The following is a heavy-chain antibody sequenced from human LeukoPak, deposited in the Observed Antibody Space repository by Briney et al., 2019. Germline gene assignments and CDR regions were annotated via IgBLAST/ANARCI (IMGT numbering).Heavy chain of an antibody. D-gene: IGHD4-23*01. V-gene: IGHV4-34*01. CDR2: INDRGHT. CDR3: ARDPTTVVTLPYYFDF. Sequence: SETLSLTCAVHAGSFSGYHWNWIRQSPEKGLEWIGEINDRGHTNYNPSLKSRVTISVDTSKKQFSLRLSSVTAADTAVYYCARDPTTVVTLPYYFDFWGQGTLVAVSS. CDR1: AGSFSGYH. J-gene: IGHJ4*02.